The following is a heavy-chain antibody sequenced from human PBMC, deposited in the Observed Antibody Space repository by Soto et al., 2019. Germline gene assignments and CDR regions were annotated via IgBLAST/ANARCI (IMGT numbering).Heavy chain of an antibody. CDR3: AIDRKLQQLLHYYYGMDV. J-gene: IGHJ6*01. Sequence: QVQLVESGGGVVQPGRSLRLSCAASGFTFSSYGMHWVRQAPGKGLEWVAVIWYDGSNKYYADSVKGRFTISRDNSKNSLYLQMNGLRAEDTAVYYCAIDRKLQQLLHYYYGMDVWGQGTTVTVSS. CDR2: IWYDGSNK. V-gene: IGHV3-33*01. CDR1: GFTFSSYG. D-gene: IGHD6-13*01.